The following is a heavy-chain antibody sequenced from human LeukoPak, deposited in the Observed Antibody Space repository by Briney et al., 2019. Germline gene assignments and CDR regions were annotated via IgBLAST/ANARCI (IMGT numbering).Heavy chain of an antibody. V-gene: IGHV4-59*01. J-gene: IGHJ4*02. Sequence: SETLSLTCTVSGGSISRYYWSWIRQPPGKGLEWIGYIYYSGSTNYNPSLKSRVTISADTSKNQFSLKLSSVTAADTAVYYCARGEYQLLPFDYWAQGPLVTVSS. D-gene: IGHD2-2*01. CDR1: GGSISRYY. CDR3: ARGEYQLLPFDY. CDR2: IYYSGST.